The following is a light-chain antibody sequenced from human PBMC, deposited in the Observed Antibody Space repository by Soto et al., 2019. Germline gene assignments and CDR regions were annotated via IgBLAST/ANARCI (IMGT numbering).Light chain of an antibody. CDR1: SSNIGAGYE. Sequence: QSVLTQPPSVSGAPGQRVTISCTGSSSNIGAGYEVHWYQHLPGKVPKLLIYGNTNRPSGVPDRFSGSKSGTSASLAITGLKAEDEADYYCQSYDSSLSASYVFGGGTKLTVL. CDR2: GNT. V-gene: IGLV1-40*01. J-gene: IGLJ1*01. CDR3: QSYDSSLSASYV.